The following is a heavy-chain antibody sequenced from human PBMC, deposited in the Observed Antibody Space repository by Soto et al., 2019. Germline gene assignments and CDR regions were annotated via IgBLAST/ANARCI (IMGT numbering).Heavy chain of an antibody. V-gene: IGHV4-61*08. CDR2: IQYSGDT. CDR1: GGSVGSGAYY. Sequence: QVLLQEPGPGQVRPSETLSLTCIVSGGSVGSGAYYWSWIRQPPASALEWIGYIQYSGDTNYNSSLKSRVTISVDRSRNRFSLKLTSVTAADTAFYYCARHDYADRTFDLWGQGTKVTVSS. D-gene: IGHD5-12*01. CDR3: ARHDYADRTFDL. J-gene: IGHJ3*01.